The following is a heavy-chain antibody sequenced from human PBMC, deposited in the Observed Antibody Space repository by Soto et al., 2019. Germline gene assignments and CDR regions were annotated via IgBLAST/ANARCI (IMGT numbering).Heavy chain of an antibody. Sequence: NPGGSLRLSCAASGFTFNSYTMNWVRQSPGKGLEWVSSISGSSSYIYYSDSLKGRFTISRDNAKNSLYLQMNSLRAEDTAVYYCAREAVAVAAHGDYGMDVWGQGTTVTVSS. J-gene: IGHJ6*02. CDR1: GFTFNSYT. D-gene: IGHD6-19*01. CDR3: AREAVAVAAHGDYGMDV. CDR2: ISGSSSYI. V-gene: IGHV3-21*01.